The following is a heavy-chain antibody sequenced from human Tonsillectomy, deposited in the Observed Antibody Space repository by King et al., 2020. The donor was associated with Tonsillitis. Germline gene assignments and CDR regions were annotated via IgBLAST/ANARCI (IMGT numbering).Heavy chain of an antibody. D-gene: IGHD1-26*01. CDR1: GFTFSNYA. Sequence: VQLVESGGGVVQPGRSLRLSCAASGFTFSNYAMLWVRQPPGKGLEWVALISYDGSNKYYADSVKGRFTISRDNSKNTLYLQMNSLRAEDAAVYYCARPTEAGLDFSGFDYWGQGTLVTVSS. CDR2: ISYDGSNK. J-gene: IGHJ4*02. CDR3: ARPTEAGLDFSGFDY. V-gene: IGHV3-30*01.